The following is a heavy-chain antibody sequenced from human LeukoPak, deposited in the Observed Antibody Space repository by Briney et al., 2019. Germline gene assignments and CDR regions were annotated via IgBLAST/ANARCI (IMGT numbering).Heavy chain of an antibody. CDR3: AKSRYQLLDHFDS. D-gene: IGHD2-2*02. J-gene: IGHJ4*02. Sequence: PGGSLRLSCAASGFTVSSNYMSWVRQAPGKGLEWVSIIYSGGSTFYADSVKGRFTISRDNSKNTLYLQMNTLIAEDTAIYYCAKSRYQLLDHFDSWGQGTLVTVSS. CDR1: GFTVSSNY. CDR2: IYSGGST. V-gene: IGHV3-53*01.